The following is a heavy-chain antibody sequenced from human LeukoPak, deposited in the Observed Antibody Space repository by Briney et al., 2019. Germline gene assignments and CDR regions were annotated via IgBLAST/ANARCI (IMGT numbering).Heavy chain of an antibody. CDR1: GFTLSSYA. V-gene: IGHV3-64*01. Sequence: AGGSLRLSCAASGFTLSSYAMHWVRQAPGKGLEYVSAISSKWGSTYYANSVKGRFTISRDNSKNTLYVQMGSLRAEDVGVYYCERDRHGGGAAAGTPYYYYMDVWGKGTTVTVSS. D-gene: IGHD6-13*01. J-gene: IGHJ6*03. CDR3: ERDRHGGGAAAGTPYYYYMDV. CDR2: ISSKWGST.